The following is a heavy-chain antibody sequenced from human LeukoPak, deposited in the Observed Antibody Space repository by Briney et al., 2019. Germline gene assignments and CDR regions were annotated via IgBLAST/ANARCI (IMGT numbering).Heavy chain of an antibody. Sequence: GGSLRLSCAASGFTFSTYGMHWVRQAPGKGLEWVAFIRYDGRNKYYADSVKGRFTISRDNSKDTLCLQMNSLRAEDTAVYYCAKEIWPTVTTPGHTHFDYWGQGTLVTVSS. CDR1: GFTFSTYG. D-gene: IGHD4-17*01. CDR3: AKEIWPTVTTPGHTHFDY. V-gene: IGHV3-30*02. J-gene: IGHJ4*02. CDR2: IRYDGRNK.